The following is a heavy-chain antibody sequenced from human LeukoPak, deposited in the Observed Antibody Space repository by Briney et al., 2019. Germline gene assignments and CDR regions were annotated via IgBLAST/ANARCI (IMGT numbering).Heavy chain of an antibody. Sequence: GRSLRLSCAASGFTFSSHGMHWVRQAPGKGLEWVAVISYDGSNKYYADSVKGRFTVSRDNSKNTLYLQMNSLRAEDTAVYYCAKSEQLANLYYYYGMDVWGQGTTVTVSS. D-gene: IGHD6-6*01. CDR2: ISYDGSNK. J-gene: IGHJ6*02. V-gene: IGHV3-30*18. CDR3: AKSEQLANLYYYYGMDV. CDR1: GFTFSSHG.